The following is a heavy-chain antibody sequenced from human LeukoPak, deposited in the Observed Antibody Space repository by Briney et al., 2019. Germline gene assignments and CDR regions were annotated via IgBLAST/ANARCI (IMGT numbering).Heavy chain of an antibody. D-gene: IGHD3-10*02. CDR3: ARAFNYYVTASYYVMDV. J-gene: IGHJ6*04. CDR1: GFTFSSYA. Sequence: PGGSLRLSCAASGFTFSSYAMHWVRQAPGKGLEWVAVISYDGSNKYYADSVKGRFTISRDNSKNTLYLQMNSLRAEDTAVYYCARAFNYYVTASYYVMDVWGKGTTATVSS. CDR2: ISYDGSNK. V-gene: IGHV3-30*04.